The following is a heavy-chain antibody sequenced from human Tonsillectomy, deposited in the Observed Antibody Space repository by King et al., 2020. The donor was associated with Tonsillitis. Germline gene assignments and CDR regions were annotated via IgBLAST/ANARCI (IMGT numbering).Heavy chain of an antibody. CDR1: GGTFSSYA. CDR3: AGEGASGGYFYY. D-gene: IGHD1-26*01. V-gene: IGHV1-69*01. J-gene: IGHJ4*02. Sequence: GQLVQSGAEVKKPGSSVKVSCKASGGTFSSYAISWVRQAPGQGLEWMGGIIPIFGTANYAQKFQGRLTITADEYTTTAYMELSSLRSEDTAVYYCAGEGASGGYFYYWGQGTLVTVSS. CDR2: IIPIFGTA.